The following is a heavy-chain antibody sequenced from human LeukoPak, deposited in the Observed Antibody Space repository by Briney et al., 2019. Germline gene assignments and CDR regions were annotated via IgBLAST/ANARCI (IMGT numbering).Heavy chain of an antibody. Sequence: GESLRLSCAASGFTFGNSAMSWVRQAPGKGLEWVSTISGGGGSTYYADSVKGRFSISRDNSKNTLYLQMNSLRAEDTAVYYCVKEGLLSSNFDYWGQGTLVTVSS. CDR2: ISGGGGST. V-gene: IGHV3-23*01. CDR1: GFTFGNSA. J-gene: IGHJ4*02. CDR3: VKEGLLSSNFDY. D-gene: IGHD2-21*01.